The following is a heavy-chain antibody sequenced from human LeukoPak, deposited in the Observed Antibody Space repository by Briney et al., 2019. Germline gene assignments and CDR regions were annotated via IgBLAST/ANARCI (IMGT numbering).Heavy chain of an antibody. CDR2: SYHSGST. Sequence: SETLSLTCAVSGGTISSGNWWSWVRQPPGKGLEWIGASYHSGSTNYNPSLKSRVTISVDKSKNQFSLKLSSVTAADTAVYYCARCIATAGKNAFDPWGQGTLVTVSS. CDR1: GGTISSGNW. D-gene: IGHD6-13*01. V-gene: IGHV4-4*02. J-gene: IGHJ5*02. CDR3: ARCIATAGKNAFDP.